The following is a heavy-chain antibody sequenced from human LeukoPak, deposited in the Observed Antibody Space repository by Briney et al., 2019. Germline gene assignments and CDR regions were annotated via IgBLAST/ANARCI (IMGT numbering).Heavy chain of an antibody. CDR2: ISSSSSYI. CDR1: GFTFNRYN. J-gene: IGHJ4*02. D-gene: IGHD4-17*01. V-gene: IGHV3-21*01. CDR3: ARVGKTTVTG. Sequence: GGSLRLSCAASGFTFNRYNMNWVRRAPGKGLEWVSSISSSSSYIYYADSVKGRFTISRDNAKNSLYLQMNSLRAEDTAVYYCARVGKTTVTGWGQGTLVTVSS.